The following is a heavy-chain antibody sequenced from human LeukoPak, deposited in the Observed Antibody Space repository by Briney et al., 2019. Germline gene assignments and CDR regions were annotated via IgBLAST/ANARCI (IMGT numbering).Heavy chain of an antibody. J-gene: IGHJ5*02. Sequence: SSQTLSLTCTVSGGSISSGGYYWSWIRQHPGKGLEWIGFIYYTGSTDYNPSLKSRVIISVDTSTNQFSLELSSVTVADTAVYYCARHSNWNGGVDWFDPWGQGTQVTVSS. CDR3: ARHSNWNGGVDWFDP. V-gene: IGHV4-31*03. D-gene: IGHD1-20*01. CDR2: IYYTGST. CDR1: GGSISSGGYY.